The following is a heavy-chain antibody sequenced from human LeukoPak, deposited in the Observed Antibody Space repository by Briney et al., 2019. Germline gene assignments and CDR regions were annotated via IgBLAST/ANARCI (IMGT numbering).Heavy chain of an antibody. CDR2: INSDGSST. CDR3: ARDTQTTTIFGVDYYYGMDV. D-gene: IGHD3-3*01. V-gene: IGHV3-74*01. Sequence: GSLRLSRAASGFTFSSYWMHWVRQAPGKGLVWVSRINSDGSSTSYADSVKGRFTISRDNAKNTLYLQMNSLRAEDTAVYYCARDTQTTTIFGVDYYYGMDVWGQGTTVTVSS. CDR1: GFTFSSYW. J-gene: IGHJ6*02.